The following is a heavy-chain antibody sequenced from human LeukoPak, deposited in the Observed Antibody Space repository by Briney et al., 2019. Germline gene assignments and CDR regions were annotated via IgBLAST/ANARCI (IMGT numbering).Heavy chain of an antibody. CDR2: ISGSGGST. D-gene: IGHD1-1*01. CDR1: GFTVSSNY. V-gene: IGHV3-23*01. Sequence: PGGSLRLSCAASGFTVSSNYMSWVRQAPGKGLELVSAISGSGGSTYYAGSVKGRFTISRDNSKNTLYLQMNSLRAEDTAVYYCAKPIAQDRTWYRDDYWGQGTLVTVSS. CDR3: AKPIAQDRTWYRDDY. J-gene: IGHJ4*02.